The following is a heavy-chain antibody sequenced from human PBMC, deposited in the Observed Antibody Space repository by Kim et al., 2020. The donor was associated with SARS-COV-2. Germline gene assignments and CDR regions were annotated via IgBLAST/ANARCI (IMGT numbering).Heavy chain of an antibody. V-gene: IGHV1-18*01. CDR1: GYTFTSYG. J-gene: IGHJ5*02. CDR2: ISAHNGNT. D-gene: IGHD3-22*01. CDR3: ARGYYDSRNNNWFDP. Sequence: ASVKVSCKASGYTFTSYGISWVRQAPGQGLEWMGWISAHNGNTNYAQKLQGRVTMTTDTSTSTAYMELRSLRSDDTAVYYCARGYYDSRNNNWFDPWGQGTLVTVSS.